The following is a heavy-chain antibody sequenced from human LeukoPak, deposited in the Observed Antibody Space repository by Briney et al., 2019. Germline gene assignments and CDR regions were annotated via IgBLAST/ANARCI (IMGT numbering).Heavy chain of an antibody. CDR3: AKMPIITMVRGVIITPGGYFDY. CDR2: ISGSGGST. CDR1: GFTFSSYA. V-gene: IGHV3-23*01. J-gene: IGHJ4*02. D-gene: IGHD3-10*01. Sequence: PGGSLRLSCAASGFTFSSYAMSWVRQAPGKGLEGVSAISGSGGSTYYADSVKGRFTISRDNSKTTVYLKMKSLRAEDTAVYYCAKMPIITMVRGVIITPGGYFDYWGQGTLVAVSS.